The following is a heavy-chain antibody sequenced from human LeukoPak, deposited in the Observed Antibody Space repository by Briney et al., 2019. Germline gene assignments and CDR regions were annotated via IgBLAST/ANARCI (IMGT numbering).Heavy chain of an antibody. CDR3: ARVGLSSSWAEYYYYMDV. Sequence: ASVKVSCKASGYTFTSLDINWVRQATGQGLEWVGWMNPKSGYTGYAQQFQGRVTFTRTTSISTAYMELSSLRSEDTAVYYCARVGLSSSWAEYYYYMDVWGKGTTVTVSS. V-gene: IGHV1-8*01. CDR2: MNPKSGYT. CDR1: GYTFTSLD. D-gene: IGHD6-13*01. J-gene: IGHJ6*03.